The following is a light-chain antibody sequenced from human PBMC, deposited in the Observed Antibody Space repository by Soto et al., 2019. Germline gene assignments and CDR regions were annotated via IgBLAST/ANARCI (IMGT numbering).Light chain of an antibody. CDR2: DVS. CDR3: SSYTGTTTLVI. J-gene: IGLJ2*01. CDR1: SSDVGAHNY. V-gene: IGLV2-14*03. Sequence: QSALTQPASVSGSPGQSIAISCTGTSSDVGAHNYVSWYQQHPGKAPKLMIYDVSNRPSGVSTRFSGFKSGNTASLTISGLQAEDEDDYYCSSYTGTTTLVIFGGGTNLTVL.